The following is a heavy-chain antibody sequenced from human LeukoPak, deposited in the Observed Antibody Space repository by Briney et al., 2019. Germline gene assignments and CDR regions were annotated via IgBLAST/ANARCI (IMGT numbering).Heavy chain of an antibody. CDR3: ARALYDSAVYFGY. J-gene: IGHJ4*02. V-gene: IGHV1-2*04. Sequence: GASVKVSCKASGYTFTGYYMLWVRQAPGQGLEWMGWINPNSGGTNYAQKFQGWVTMTRDTSISTAYMELSRLRSDDTAVYYCARALYDSAVYFGYWGQGTLVTVSS. D-gene: IGHD5/OR15-5a*01. CDR2: INPNSGGT. CDR1: GYTFTGYY.